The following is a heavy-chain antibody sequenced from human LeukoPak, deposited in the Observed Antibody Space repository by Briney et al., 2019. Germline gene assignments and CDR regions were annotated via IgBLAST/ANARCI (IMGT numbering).Heavy chain of an antibody. V-gene: IGHV3-30-3*01. Sequence: GGSLRLSCAASGFTFSSYAMHWVRQALGKGLEWVAVISYDGSNKYYADSVKGRFTISRDNSKNTLYLQMNSLRAEDTAVYYCARANEVAGRGVGWFDPWGQGTLVTVSS. CDR2: ISYDGSNK. CDR1: GFTFSSYA. D-gene: IGHD6-19*01. CDR3: ARANEVAGRGVGWFDP. J-gene: IGHJ5*02.